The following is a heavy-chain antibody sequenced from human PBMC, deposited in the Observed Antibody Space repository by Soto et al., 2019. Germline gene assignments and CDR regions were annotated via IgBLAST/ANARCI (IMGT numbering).Heavy chain of an antibody. D-gene: IGHD6-6*01. Sequence: ASVKVSCKASGYTFTGYYMHWVRQAPGQGLEWMGWINPNSGGTNYAQKFQGWVTMTRDTSISTAYMELSRLRSDDTAVYYCAREFIEVSIAAHRRYYGMDVWGQGTTVTVSS. J-gene: IGHJ6*02. CDR3: AREFIEVSIAAHRRYYGMDV. CDR1: GYTFTGYY. CDR2: INPNSGGT. V-gene: IGHV1-2*04.